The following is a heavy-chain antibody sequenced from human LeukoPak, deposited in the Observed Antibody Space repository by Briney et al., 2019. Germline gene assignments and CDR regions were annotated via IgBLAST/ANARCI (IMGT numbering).Heavy chain of an antibody. CDR2: MNLNSGNT. CDR1: GYTFTSYD. J-gene: IGHJ4*02. CDR3: ARRIRTRGDFDS. D-gene: IGHD2-2*01. Sequence: ASVKVSCKASGYTFTSYDINWVRQATGQGLEWMGWMNLNSGNTGYAQKFQGRVTMTRNTSISTAYMELSSLRSDDTAVYYCARRIRTRGDFDSWGQGTLVTVSS. V-gene: IGHV1-8*01.